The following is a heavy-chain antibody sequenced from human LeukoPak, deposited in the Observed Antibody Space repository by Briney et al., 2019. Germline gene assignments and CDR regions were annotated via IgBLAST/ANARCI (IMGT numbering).Heavy chain of an antibody. V-gene: IGHV4-31*03. J-gene: IGHJ4*02. D-gene: IGHD6-19*01. CDR2: IYYSGST. Sequence: SETLSLTCTVSGGSISSGGYYWSWIRQHPGKGLEWIGYIYYSGSTYYNPSLKSRVTISVDTSKNQFSLKLSSVTAADTAVYYCARRRYPGYSSGLFDYWGQGTLVTVSS. CDR3: ARRRYPGYSSGLFDY. CDR1: GGSISSGGYY.